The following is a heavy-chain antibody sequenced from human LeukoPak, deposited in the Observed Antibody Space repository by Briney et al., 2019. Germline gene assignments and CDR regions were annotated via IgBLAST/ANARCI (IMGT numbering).Heavy chain of an antibody. CDR3: ARRFGQWLVSRWFDP. D-gene: IGHD6-19*01. J-gene: IGHJ5*02. CDR2: INHSGST. V-gene: IGHV4-34*01. Sequence: NPSETLSLTCAAYGGSFSGYYWSWIRQPPGKGLEWIGEINHSGSTNYNPSLKSRVTISVDTSKNQFSLKLSSVTAADTAVYYCARRFGQWLVSRWFDPWGQGTLVTVSS. CDR1: GGSFSGYY.